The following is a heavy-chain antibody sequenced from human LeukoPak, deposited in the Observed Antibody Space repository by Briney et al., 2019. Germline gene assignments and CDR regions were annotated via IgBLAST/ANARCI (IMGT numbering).Heavy chain of an antibody. CDR1: GFTFSSYS. CDR2: ISSSSSYI. CDR3: ARVRYYYDSSDPDY. V-gene: IGHV3-21*01. Sequence: GGSLRLSCAASGFTFSSYSMSWVRQAPGKGLEWVSAISSSSSYIYYADSVKGRFTISRDNAKNSLYLQMNSLRAEDTVVYYCARVRYYYDSSDPDYWGQGTLVTVSS. D-gene: IGHD3-22*01. J-gene: IGHJ4*02.